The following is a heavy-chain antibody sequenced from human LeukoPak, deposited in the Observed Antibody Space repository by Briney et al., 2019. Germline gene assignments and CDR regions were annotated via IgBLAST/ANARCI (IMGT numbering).Heavy chain of an antibody. Sequence: SETLSLTCAVYGGSFSGYYWSWIRQPPGKGLEWIGEINHSGSTNYNPSLKSRVTISVDTSKNQFSLKLSSVTAADTAVYYCARGGRRITMIVVAPRGAFDIWGQGTMVTVS. J-gene: IGHJ3*02. D-gene: IGHD3-22*01. CDR1: GGSFSGYY. V-gene: IGHV4-34*01. CDR2: INHSGST. CDR3: ARGGRRITMIVVAPRGAFDI.